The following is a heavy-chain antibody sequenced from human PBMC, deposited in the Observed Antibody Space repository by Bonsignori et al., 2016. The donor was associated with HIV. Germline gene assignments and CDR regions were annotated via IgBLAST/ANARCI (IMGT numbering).Heavy chain of an antibody. V-gene: IGHV3-7*03. Sequence: WIRQPPGKGLEWVANMKQDGSEKYYVDSVKGRFTISRDNAKNSLYLQMNSLRAEDTAVYYCARDLRYYYGSGAALDYWGLGTLVTVSS. CDR2: MKQDGSEK. D-gene: IGHD3-10*01. J-gene: IGHJ4*02. CDR3: ARDLRYYYGSGAALDY.